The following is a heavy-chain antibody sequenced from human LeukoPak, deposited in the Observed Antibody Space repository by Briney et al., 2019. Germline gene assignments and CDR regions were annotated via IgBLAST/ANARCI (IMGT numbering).Heavy chain of an antibody. V-gene: IGHV4-39*01. J-gene: IGHJ3*02. D-gene: IGHD3-3*01. Sequence: SETLSLTCTVSGGSISSSSYYWGWIRQPPGKGLEWIGSIYYSGSTYYNPSLKSRVTISVDTSKNQFSLKLSSVTAADTAVYYCARSLIVLRFLSPHAFDIWGQGTMVTVSS. CDR2: IYYSGST. CDR3: ARSLIVLRFLSPHAFDI. CDR1: GGSISSSSYY.